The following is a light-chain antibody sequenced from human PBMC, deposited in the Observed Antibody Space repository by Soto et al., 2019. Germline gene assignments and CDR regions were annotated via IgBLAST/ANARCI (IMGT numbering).Light chain of an antibody. CDR3: QQYSNSAWT. CDR2: GAS. CDR1: QSVSSSY. J-gene: IGKJ1*01. V-gene: IGKV3-20*01. Sequence: EIVLTQSPGTLSLSPGERATLSCRASQSVSSSYLGWYQQKPGQAPRLLIFGASSRATGIPDRFSGSGSESDFTLTITRLEPEDFAVYYXQQYSNSAWTFGQGTRVEIK.